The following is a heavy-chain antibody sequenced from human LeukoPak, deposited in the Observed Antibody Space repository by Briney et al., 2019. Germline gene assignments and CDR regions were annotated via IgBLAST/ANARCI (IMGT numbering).Heavy chain of an antibody. CDR1: GFTLSSYA. CDR2: ISGSGGST. V-gene: IGHV3-23*01. D-gene: IGHD1-26*01. Sequence: GASLRLSCAASGFTLSSYAMSWVRQAPGKGLEWVSAISGSGGSTYYADSVKGRFTISRDNSKNTLYLQMNSLRAEDTAVYYCAKEGRVYLVGAKHPFDYWGQGTLVTVSS. CDR3: AKEGRVYLVGAKHPFDY. J-gene: IGHJ4*02.